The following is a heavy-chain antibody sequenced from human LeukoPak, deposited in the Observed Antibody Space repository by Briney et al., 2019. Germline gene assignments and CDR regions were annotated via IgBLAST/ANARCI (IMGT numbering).Heavy chain of an antibody. CDR2: IKRDGSGE. D-gene: IGHD1-26*01. CDR3: ASLLGDKTIFDY. CDR1: GFIFSSRW. Sequence: LPGGSLRLSCAASGFIFSSRWMSWVRQAPGKGLEWVANIKRDGSGEYYVDSVKGRFTISRDNAKNSLYLQMNSLRAEDTAVYYCASLLGDKTIFDYWGQGTLVTVSS. J-gene: IGHJ4*02. V-gene: IGHV3-7*01.